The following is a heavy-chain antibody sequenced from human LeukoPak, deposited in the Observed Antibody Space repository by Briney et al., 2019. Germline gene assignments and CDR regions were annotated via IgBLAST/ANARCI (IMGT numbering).Heavy chain of an antibody. CDR2: IVVGSGNT. D-gene: IGHD6-19*01. V-gene: IGHV1-58*02. CDR1: GFTFNNSP. CDR3: AAGSGWYRFDY. Sequence: SVKVSCKASGFTFNNSPMQWVRQARGQRLEWIGWIVVGSGNTNYAQKFLEGVTITSDMSTSTAYMELSSLRSEDTAVYYCAAGSGWYRFDYWGQGTLVTVSS. J-gene: IGHJ4*02.